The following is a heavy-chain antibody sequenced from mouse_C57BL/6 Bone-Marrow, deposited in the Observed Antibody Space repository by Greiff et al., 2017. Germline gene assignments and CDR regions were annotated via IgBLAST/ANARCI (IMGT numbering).Heavy chain of an antibody. Sequence: EVKLMESGAELVRPGASVKLSCTASGFNIKDDYMHWVKQRPEQGLEWIGWIDPENGDTEYASKFKGKAAITADTSSNTAYLQLSSLTSEDTAVYYCTTESLAMDYWDQGTSVTVSS. CDR3: TTESLAMDY. CDR2: IDPENGDT. J-gene: IGHJ4*01. V-gene: IGHV14-4*01. D-gene: IGHD6-2*01. CDR1: GFNIKDDY.